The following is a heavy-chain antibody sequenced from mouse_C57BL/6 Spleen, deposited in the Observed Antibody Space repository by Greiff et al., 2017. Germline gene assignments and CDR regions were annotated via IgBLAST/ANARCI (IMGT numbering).Heavy chain of an antibody. J-gene: IGHJ3*01. CDR2: IYPGDGDT. V-gene: IGHV1-82*01. CDR3: ARQDYYGSSYWLAY. Sequence: QVQLQQSGPELVKPGASVKISCKASGYAFSSSWMNWVKQRPGKGLEWIGRIYPGDGDTNYNGKFKGKATLTADKSSSTAYMQLSSLTSEDSAVYFCARQDYYGSSYWLAYWGQGTLVTVSA. CDR1: GYAFSSSW. D-gene: IGHD1-1*01.